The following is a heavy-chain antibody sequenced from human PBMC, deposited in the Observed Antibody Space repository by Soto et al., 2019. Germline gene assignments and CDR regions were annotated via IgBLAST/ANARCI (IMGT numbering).Heavy chain of an antibody. CDR2: INLNDGGT. D-gene: IGHD2-21*01. CDR1: EYSFGDYY. V-gene: IGHV1-2*02. CDR3: VRDAHSHHSIFDL. Sequence: ASVKVSCKTSEYSFGDYYLHWVRQAPEQGLEWMGWINLNDGGTNSPRKFQGRLTMTRDKSITTVYMELSRLRSDDTAVYFCVRDAHSHHSIFDLCGPGTLVTVSS. J-gene: IGHJ4*02.